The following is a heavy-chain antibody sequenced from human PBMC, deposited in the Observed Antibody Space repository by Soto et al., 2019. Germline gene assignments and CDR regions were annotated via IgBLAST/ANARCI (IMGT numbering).Heavy chain of an antibody. CDR2: ISGGGGNT. Sequence: EVQLLESGGGLVQPGGSLRLSCAASGFTFSSYAMSWVRQTPGKGLEWVSGISGGGGNTYYADSVTGRFNISRDNSRNTLYLQMNSLRAADTAIYYWAKDRGAGGRFSGIAVAGIPSWGQGTLVTVSS. D-gene: IGHD6-19*01. J-gene: IGHJ5*02. CDR3: AKDRGAGGRFSGIAVAGIPS. V-gene: IGHV3-23*01. CDR1: GFTFSSYA.